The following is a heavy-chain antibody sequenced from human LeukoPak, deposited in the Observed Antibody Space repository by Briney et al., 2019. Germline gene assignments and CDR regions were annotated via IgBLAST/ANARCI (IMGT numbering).Heavy chain of an antibody. J-gene: IGHJ3*02. V-gene: IGHV3-33*01. CDR3: ARDKEGSSWYRGDAFDI. CDR1: GFTFSSYG. Sequence: PGGSLRLSYAASGFTFSSYGMHWVRPAPGKGLEWAAGIWYDGSNKYYADSVKGRFTISRDNSKNTLYLQMNSLRAEDTAVYYCARDKEGSSWYRGDAFDIWGQGTMVTVSS. D-gene: IGHD6-13*01. CDR2: IWYDGSNK.